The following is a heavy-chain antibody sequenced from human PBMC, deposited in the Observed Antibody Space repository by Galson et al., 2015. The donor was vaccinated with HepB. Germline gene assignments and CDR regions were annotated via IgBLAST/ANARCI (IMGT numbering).Heavy chain of an antibody. CDR1: RFTFSSYG. CDR3: AKDRAPMLPFFDWLPDY. Sequence: SLRLSCAASRFTFSSYGMHWVRQAPGRGLEWVAFIRYDGSNEYYADSVKGRFTISRDNSKNTLYLQMNSLRADDTALYYCAKDRAPMLPFFDWLPDYWGQGTLVTVSS. V-gene: IGHV3-30*02. CDR2: IRYDGSNE. D-gene: IGHD3-9*01. J-gene: IGHJ4*02.